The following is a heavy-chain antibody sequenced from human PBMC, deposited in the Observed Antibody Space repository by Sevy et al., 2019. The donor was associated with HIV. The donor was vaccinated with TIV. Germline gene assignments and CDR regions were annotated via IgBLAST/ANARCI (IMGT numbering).Heavy chain of an antibody. CDR3: ARVAAVASTLYYFDF. CDR2: ISTSSSTI. Sequence: GGSLRLSCAASGFSFSTYSMNWVRQAPGKGLEWVSYISTSSSTIYYADSVKGRFTISSDNAKRSLYLQMNSLRDEDTAVYYCARVAAVASTLYYFDFWGQGTLVTVSS. V-gene: IGHV3-48*02. CDR1: GFSFSTYS. J-gene: IGHJ4*02. D-gene: IGHD6-19*01.